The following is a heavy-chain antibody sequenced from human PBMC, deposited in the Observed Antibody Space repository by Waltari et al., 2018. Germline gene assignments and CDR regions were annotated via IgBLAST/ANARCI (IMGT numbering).Heavy chain of an antibody. J-gene: IGHJ1*01. Sequence: EVTLVVSGGGLVQPGGSLRRYCSGFGFTFNAHAMHWVRQAPGKGLKWVSGILWSGDRIGYAASVKGRFTIAREKAKNSLYLQMNSLRADVTALYFCAKDMTARGLDNWGQGTRVTGSS. D-gene: IGHD1-1*01. CDR2: ILWSGDRI. CDR1: GFTFNAHA. CDR3: AKDMTARGLDN. V-gene: IGHV3-9*01.